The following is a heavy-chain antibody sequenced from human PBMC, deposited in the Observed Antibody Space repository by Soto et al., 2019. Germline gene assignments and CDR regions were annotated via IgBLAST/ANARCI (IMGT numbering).Heavy chain of an antibody. D-gene: IGHD2-15*01. CDR1: GFTVSSNY. Sequence: PGGSLRLSCAASGFTVSSNYMSWVRQAPGKGLEWVSVIYSGGSTYYADSVKGRFTISRDNSKNTLYLQMNSLRAEDTAVYYCSHCSGGSCDAFDIWGQGTMVT. V-gene: IGHV3-66*01. CDR3: SHCSGGSCDAFDI. CDR2: IYSGGST. J-gene: IGHJ3*02.